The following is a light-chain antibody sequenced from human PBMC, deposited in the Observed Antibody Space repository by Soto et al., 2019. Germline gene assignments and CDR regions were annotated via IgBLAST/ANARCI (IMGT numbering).Light chain of an antibody. CDR1: QSLLQTNGYTY. Sequence: DIVMIQSPLSLPVTPGEPASISCRSSQSLLQTNGYTYLDWYLQKPGQSPQLLIYLASIRASGGPDRFSGSGSGTEFTLKISKVEAEDVGVYYCMQSLQTPPWTFGPGTKVDIK. V-gene: IGKV2-28*01. CDR2: LAS. J-gene: IGKJ1*01. CDR3: MQSLQTPPWT.